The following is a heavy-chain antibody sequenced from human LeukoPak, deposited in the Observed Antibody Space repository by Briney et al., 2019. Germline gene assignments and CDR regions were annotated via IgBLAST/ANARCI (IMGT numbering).Heavy chain of an antibody. Sequence: ASVKVPCKASGYTFTNYGISWVRQAPGQGLEWMGWVSAYADDTSYVQKFRGRITMTTDTSTSTAYVELRSLRSDDTAVYYCARDCIGCHGFDYWGQGTLVTVSS. CDR2: VSAYADDT. V-gene: IGHV1-18*01. CDR1: GYTFTNYG. J-gene: IGHJ4*02. CDR3: ARDCIGCHGFDY.